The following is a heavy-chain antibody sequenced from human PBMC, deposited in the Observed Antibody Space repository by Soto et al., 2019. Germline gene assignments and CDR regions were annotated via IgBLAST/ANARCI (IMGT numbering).Heavy chain of an antibody. Sequence: PSETLSLTCTFSGGSISSGDYYWSWIRQPPGKGLEWIGYIYYSGSTYYNPSLKSRVTISVDTSKNQFSLKLSSVTTADTAVYYCARESSGHYVEYWGQGTLVNVPS. CDR1: GGSISSGDYY. D-gene: IGHD3-22*01. CDR3: ARESSGHYVEY. CDR2: IYYSGST. V-gene: IGHV4-30-4*01. J-gene: IGHJ4*02.